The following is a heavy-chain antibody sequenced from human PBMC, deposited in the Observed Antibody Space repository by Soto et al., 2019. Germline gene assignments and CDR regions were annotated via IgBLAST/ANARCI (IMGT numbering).Heavy chain of an antibody. CDR2: IYPGDSDT. J-gene: IGHJ3*02. D-gene: IGHD6-13*01. CDR3: ARHKSSSWPQDAFDI. Sequence: GESLKISCKGSGYSFTSYWIGWVRQMPGKGLEWMGIIYPGDSDTRYSPSFQGQVTISADKSISTAYLQWSSLKASDTAMYYCARHKSSSWPQDAFDIWGQGTMVTVSS. V-gene: IGHV5-51*01. CDR1: GYSFTSYW.